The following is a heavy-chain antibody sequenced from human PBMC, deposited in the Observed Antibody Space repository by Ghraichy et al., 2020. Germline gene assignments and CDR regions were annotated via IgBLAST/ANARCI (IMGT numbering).Heavy chain of an antibody. CDR1: GFTVSSNY. CDR2: IYSGGST. J-gene: IGHJ3*02. Sequence: GGSLRLSCAASGFTVSSNYMSWVRQAPGKGLEWVSVIYSGGSTYYADSVKGRFTISRDNSKNTLYLQMNSLRAEDTAVYYCARGALPAMTFDIWGQGSMVTVSS. D-gene: IGHD2-2*01. CDR3: ARGALPAMTFDI. V-gene: IGHV3-53*01.